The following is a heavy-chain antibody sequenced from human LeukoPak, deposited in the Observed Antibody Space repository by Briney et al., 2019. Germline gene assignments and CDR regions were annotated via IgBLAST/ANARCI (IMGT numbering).Heavy chain of an antibody. CDR1: GDSITSYY. D-gene: IGHD1-14*01. Sequence: SETLSLTCTVSGDSITSYYWSWIRQPPGKGLEWIGYIYYTGSTNHNPSLKSRITISIDTSKNQFSLRLTSVTAADTAVYYCARDTGLGYWGQGTLVTVSS. V-gene: IGHV4-59*01. CDR3: ARDTGLGY. CDR2: IYYTGST. J-gene: IGHJ4*02.